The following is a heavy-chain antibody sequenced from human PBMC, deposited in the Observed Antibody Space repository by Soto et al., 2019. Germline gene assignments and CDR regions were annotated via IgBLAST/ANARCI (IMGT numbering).Heavy chain of an antibody. V-gene: IGHV4-34*01. CDR3: ARASGDGWYLAYYYYYGMDV. D-gene: IGHD6-19*01. Sequence: SETLSLTCALYGPSFTGFYWSWSRQPPGEGLEWIGEINHSGSTNYNPSLKSRVTISVDTSKNQFSLKLSSVTAADTAVYYCARASGDGWYLAYYYYYGMDVWGQGTTVT. CDR2: INHSGST. CDR1: GPSFTGFY. J-gene: IGHJ6*02.